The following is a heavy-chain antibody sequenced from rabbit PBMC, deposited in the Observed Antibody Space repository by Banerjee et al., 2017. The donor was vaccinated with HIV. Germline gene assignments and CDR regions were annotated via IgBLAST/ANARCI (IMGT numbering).Heavy chain of an antibody. Sequence: QEQLEESGGDLVKPEGSLTLTCTASGIDFNNNYWICWVRQAPGKGLELIACIDTGDGSTYYASWAKGRFTISKTSSPTVALQMTSLTAADTATYFCARNFNWNGSLWGPGTLVT. CDR1: GIDFNNNYW. V-gene: IGHV1S45*01. J-gene: IGHJ6*01. CDR3: ARNFNWNGSL. D-gene: IGHD5-1*01. CDR2: IDTGDGST.